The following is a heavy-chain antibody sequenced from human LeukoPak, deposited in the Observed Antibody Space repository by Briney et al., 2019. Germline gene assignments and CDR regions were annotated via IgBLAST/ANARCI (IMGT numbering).Heavy chain of an antibody. J-gene: IGHJ6*03. Sequence: EASVKVSCKASGYTFTSYDINWVRQATGQGLEWMGWMNPNTGNTGYAQKFQGRVTMTRNTSISTAYMELSSLRSEDTAVYYCARNYDSSGYYYMDVWGKGTTVTISS. D-gene: IGHD3-22*01. CDR3: ARNYDSSGYYYMDV. CDR1: GYTFTSYD. CDR2: MNPNTGNT. V-gene: IGHV1-8*01.